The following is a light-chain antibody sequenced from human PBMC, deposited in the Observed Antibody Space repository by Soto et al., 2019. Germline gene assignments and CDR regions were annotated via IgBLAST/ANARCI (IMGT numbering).Light chain of an antibody. CDR3: QQYNSYSPWT. Sequence: DIPMTQSPSTLSASVGDRVTITCRASQSISSWLAWYQQKPGKAPKLLIYKASSLESGVPSRFSGSGSGTEFSLTISSLQPDDFATYYCQQYNSYSPWTFGQGTKGEIK. J-gene: IGKJ1*01. V-gene: IGKV1-5*03. CDR2: KAS. CDR1: QSISSW.